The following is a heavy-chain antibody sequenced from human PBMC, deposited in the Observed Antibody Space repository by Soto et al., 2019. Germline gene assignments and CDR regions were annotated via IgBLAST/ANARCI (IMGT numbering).Heavy chain of an antibody. D-gene: IGHD3-22*01. Sequence: SETLSLTCTVSGGSISSSYWSWIRQPPGKGLEWIGYIYYSGSTYYNPSLKSRVTISVDTSKNQFSLKLSSVTAADTAVYYCAREKYDSSGRNWFDPWGQGTLVTVSS. CDR1: GGSISSSY. CDR3: AREKYDSSGRNWFDP. J-gene: IGHJ5*02. CDR2: IYYSGST. V-gene: IGHV4-30-4*08.